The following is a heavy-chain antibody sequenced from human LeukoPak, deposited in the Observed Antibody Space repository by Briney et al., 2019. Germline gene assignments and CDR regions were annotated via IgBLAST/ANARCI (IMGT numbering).Heavy chain of an antibody. CDR3: ARDRLSLGAFDI. CDR1: GGSISSSSYY. CDR2: IYYSGST. D-gene: IGHD7-27*01. J-gene: IGHJ3*02. V-gene: IGHV4-39*07. Sequence: PSETLSLTCTVSGGSISSSSYYWGWIRQPPGKGLEWIGSIYYSGSTYYNPSLKSRVTISVDTSKNQFSLRLSSLTAADTAVYYCARDRLSLGAFDIWGQGTMVTVSS.